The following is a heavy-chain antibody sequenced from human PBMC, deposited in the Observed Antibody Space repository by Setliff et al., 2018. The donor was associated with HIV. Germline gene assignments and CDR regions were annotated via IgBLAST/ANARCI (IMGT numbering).Heavy chain of an antibody. D-gene: IGHD3-10*01. J-gene: IGHJ4*02. V-gene: IGHV4-39*01. CDR3: ARLSGGMVPNY. CDR2: IHHSGTA. Sequence: SETLSLTCTVSGGSITRTPYYWGWIRQPPGKGLEWSGSIHHSGTAYDNPSLKSRVTISVDPAKNQILLRLSSVTAADTAVYYCARLSGGMVPNYWGQGTLVTVSS. CDR1: GGSITRTPYY.